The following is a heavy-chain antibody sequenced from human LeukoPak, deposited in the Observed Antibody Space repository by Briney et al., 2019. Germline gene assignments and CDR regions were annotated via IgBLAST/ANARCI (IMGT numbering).Heavy chain of an antibody. J-gene: IGHJ4*02. CDR1: GYSFTSYW. V-gene: IGHV5-51*01. CDR2: MYPGDSDT. CDR3: ARHRYYYDSSGYYHLGLDY. Sequence: GESLKISCKGSGYSFTSYWIGWVRKMPGKGLEWMGIMYPGDSDTRYSPSFQGQVTISADKSISTAYLQWSSLKASDTAMYYCARHRYYYDSSGYYHLGLDYWGQGTLVTVSS. D-gene: IGHD3-22*01.